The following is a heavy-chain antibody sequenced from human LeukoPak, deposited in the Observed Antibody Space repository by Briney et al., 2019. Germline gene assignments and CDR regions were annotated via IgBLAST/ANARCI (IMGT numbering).Heavy chain of an antibody. CDR3: ASTGTDYGYNIHFDH. J-gene: IGHJ4*02. CDR2: ISASGGGT. D-gene: IGHD5-24*01. CDR1: GFTFSAYA. Sequence: GGSLRLTCAASGFTFSAYAMSWVRHAPGKGLEWVSLISASGGGTKYADSVKGRFTISRDNSKNMVYLQMNSLRADDTAVFYCASTGTDYGYNIHFDHWGQGTLVTVSS. V-gene: IGHV3-23*01.